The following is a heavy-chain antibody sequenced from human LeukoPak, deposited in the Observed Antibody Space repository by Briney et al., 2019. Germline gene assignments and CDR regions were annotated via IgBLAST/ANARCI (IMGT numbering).Heavy chain of an antibody. Sequence: GGSLRLSCAASGFTFSISWMGWVRQTPGMVLEWVAFIKEDGGEEYYMDSVKGRFTISRDNAKNSLYLQMNSLRAEDTAVYYCARVGRVTTPRYSDCWGQGTLVTVSS. J-gene: IGHJ4*02. CDR3: ARVGRVTTPRYSDC. D-gene: IGHD4-17*01. CDR1: GFTFSISW. CDR2: IKEDGGEE. V-gene: IGHV3-7*01.